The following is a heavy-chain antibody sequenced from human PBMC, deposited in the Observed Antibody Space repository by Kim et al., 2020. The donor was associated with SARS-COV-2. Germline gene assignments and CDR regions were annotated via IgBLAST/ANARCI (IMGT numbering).Heavy chain of an antibody. CDR3: ARTSGSYYSPFDY. Sequence: YADSVKGRFTISRDNSKNTLYLQMNSLRAEDTAVYYCARTSGSYYSPFDYWGQGTLVTVSS. J-gene: IGHJ4*02. V-gene: IGHV3-30*01. D-gene: IGHD1-26*01.